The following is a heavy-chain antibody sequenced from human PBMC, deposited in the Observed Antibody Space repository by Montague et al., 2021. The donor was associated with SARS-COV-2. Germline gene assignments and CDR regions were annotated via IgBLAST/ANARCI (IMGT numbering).Heavy chain of an antibody. D-gene: IGHD2-2*01. CDR2: IYHSGST. J-gene: IGHJ6*02. Sequence: SETLSLTCAVSGGSISSSNWWSWVRQPPGKGLEWIGGIYHSGSTNYNPSLKSRVTISVDKYKNQFSLKLSSVTAADTAVYYCAREVGDCSSTSCYRARWGYYYGFDVWGQGTTVTVSS. CDR3: AREVGDCSSTSCYRARWGYYYGFDV. V-gene: IGHV4-4*02. CDR1: GGSISSSNW.